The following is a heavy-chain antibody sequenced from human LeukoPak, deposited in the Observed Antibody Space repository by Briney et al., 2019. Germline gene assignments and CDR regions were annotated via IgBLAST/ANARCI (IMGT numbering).Heavy chain of an antibody. V-gene: IGHV3-48*04. Sequence: GGSLRLSCAASGFTFGSYSMNWVRQAPGKGLEWVSYISSSSSTIYYADSVKGRFTISRDNAKNSLYLQMNSLRAEDTAVYYCARDKYYYDSSGYYPYYYGMDVWGQGTTDTVSS. J-gene: IGHJ6*02. D-gene: IGHD3-22*01. CDR3: ARDKYYYDSSGYYPYYYGMDV. CDR2: ISSSSSTI. CDR1: GFTFGSYS.